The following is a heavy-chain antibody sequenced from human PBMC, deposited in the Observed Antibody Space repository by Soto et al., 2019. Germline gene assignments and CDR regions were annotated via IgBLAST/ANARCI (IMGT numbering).Heavy chain of an antibody. CDR1: CASISSEGYY. V-gene: IGHV4-31*03. CDR2: IYYSGST. D-gene: IGHD3-10*02. Sequence: SETLSLTCTVSCASISSEGYYCSWIRQFPGKGLEWIGYIYYSGSTNYNQSLRSRVTISVDTSKTRFFLKLTYVNAADTDVYFCARDTMSGSDSICRFEPGGQGNQVT. CDR3: ARDTMSGSDSICRFEP. J-gene: IGHJ5*02.